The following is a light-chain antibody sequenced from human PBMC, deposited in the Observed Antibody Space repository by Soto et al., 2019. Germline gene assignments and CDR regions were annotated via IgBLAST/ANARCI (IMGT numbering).Light chain of an antibody. CDR1: QTISTS. Sequence: DIQMTQSPSSLSASIGDRVTITCRASQTISTSLSWYQQKPGKAPKLLIYSASTLQSGVPSRFSGSGSGTDFTITISSLQPEDFATYYCHQSYNTFMSTFGQGTKLEIK. CDR3: HQSYNTFMST. V-gene: IGKV1-39*01. J-gene: IGKJ2*01. CDR2: SAS.